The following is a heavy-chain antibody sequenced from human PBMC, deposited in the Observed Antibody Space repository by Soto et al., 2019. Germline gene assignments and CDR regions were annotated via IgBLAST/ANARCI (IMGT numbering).Heavy chain of an antibody. CDR1: GDSLSRFY. V-gene: IGHV4-59*01. CDR2: VYSNGAT. J-gene: IGHJ5*02. Sequence: KTSETLSLTCTVSGDSLSRFYWSWIRQTPGKGLEWIGYVYSNGATNHNPSLQSRVTISIDTSKNQFSLKLTSVTAADTAVYYCARDTLAGLDPWGQGILVTVSS. CDR3: ARDTLAGLDP.